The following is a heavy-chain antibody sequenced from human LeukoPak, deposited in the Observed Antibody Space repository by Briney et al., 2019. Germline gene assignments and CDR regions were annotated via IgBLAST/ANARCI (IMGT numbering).Heavy chain of an antibody. Sequence: SETLSLTCAVYGGSFSGYYWSWIRQPPGKGLEWIGEINHSGSTNYNPSLKSRVTISVDTSKNQFSLKLSSVTAADTAVYYCAREPPWVRGVFSLGTNSFDYGMDVWGQGTTVTVSS. CDR2: INHSGST. CDR3: AREPPWVRGVFSLGTNSFDYGMDV. D-gene: IGHD3-10*01. V-gene: IGHV4-34*01. CDR1: GGSFSGYY. J-gene: IGHJ6*02.